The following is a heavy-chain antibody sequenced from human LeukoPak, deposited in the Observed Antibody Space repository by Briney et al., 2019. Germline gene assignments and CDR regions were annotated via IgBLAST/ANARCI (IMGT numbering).Heavy chain of an antibody. D-gene: IGHD6-19*01. CDR3: ARDSSGTQVFDL. CDR2: ISSSSSYT. V-gene: IGHV3-11*06. Sequence: PGESLRLSCAASGFTFSDYYMSWIRQAPGKGREWVSYISSSSSYTNYADSVKGRFTISRDNAKNSLYLQMNSLRAEDTAVYYCARDSSGTQVFDLWGPGTLVTVSS. J-gene: IGHJ4*02. CDR1: GFTFSDYY.